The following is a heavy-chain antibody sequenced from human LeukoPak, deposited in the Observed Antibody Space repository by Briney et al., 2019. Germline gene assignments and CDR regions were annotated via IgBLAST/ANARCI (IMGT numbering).Heavy chain of an antibody. CDR3: ARGSRGYCSGGSCYFYYYYYMDV. D-gene: IGHD2-15*01. CDR1: GYSFTSYD. CDR2: MNPNSGNT. Sequence: ASVKVSCKASGYSFTSYDINWVRQATGQGLEWMGWMNPNSGNTGYAQKFQGRVTMTTHTSVSTAYMELSSLRSEDTSVHSCARGSRGYCSGGSCYFYYYYYMDVWGKGTTVTVSS. J-gene: IGHJ6*03. V-gene: IGHV1-8*01.